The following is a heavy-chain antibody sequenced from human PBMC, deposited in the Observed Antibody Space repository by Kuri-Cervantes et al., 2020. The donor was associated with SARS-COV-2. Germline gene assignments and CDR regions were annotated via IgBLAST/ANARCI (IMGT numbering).Heavy chain of an antibody. J-gene: IGHJ3*02. D-gene: IGHD1-14*01. V-gene: IGHV1-3*01. CDR1: GYTFTSYA. Sequence: ASVKVSCKASGYTFTSYAMHWMRQAPGQRLEWMGWINAGNGNTKYSQKFQGRVTITRDTSASTGYMELSSLRSDDTAVYYCARGTTGAFEIWGQGTMVTVSS. CDR2: INAGNGNT. CDR3: ARGTTGAFEI.